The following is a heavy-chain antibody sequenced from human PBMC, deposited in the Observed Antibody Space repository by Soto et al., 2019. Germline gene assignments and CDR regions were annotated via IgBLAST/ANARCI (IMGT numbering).Heavy chain of an antibody. CDR2: ISVYNGNT. Sequence: QVQLVQSGTEVKKPGASVKVSCKASDYTFSSFGIIWVRQAPGQGLEWVGCISVYNGNTQYAQKSQGRVTMTTDTSTSTAYMERTSLRSDDTAVYYCARQERYKGSALDIWGQGTMVSVSS. CDR1: DYTFSSFG. CDR3: ARQERYKGSALDI. V-gene: IGHV1-18*01. J-gene: IGHJ3*02. D-gene: IGHD3-9*01.